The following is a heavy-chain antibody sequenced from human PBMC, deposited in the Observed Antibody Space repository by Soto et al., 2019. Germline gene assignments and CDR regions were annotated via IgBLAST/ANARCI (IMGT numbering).Heavy chain of an antibody. D-gene: IGHD3-16*01. V-gene: IGHV1-8*01. CDR1: GYSFTNND. CDR2: MNPGSGDT. CDR3: ARMATFGPLKWFHP. J-gene: IGHJ5*02. Sequence: SVKVSCKASGYSFTNNDVSWVRQATGQGLEWMGWMNPGSGDTGYAQKFQGRVTMTRDISTATAYMELSSLRSDDTATYYCARMATFGPLKWFHPWGPGTLLTVFS.